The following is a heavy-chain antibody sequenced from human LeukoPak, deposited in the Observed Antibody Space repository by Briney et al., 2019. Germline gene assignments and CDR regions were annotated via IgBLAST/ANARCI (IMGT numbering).Heavy chain of an antibody. CDR1: GFTFANYA. D-gene: IGHD5-12*01. CDR3: ARAIVGTENFDY. Sequence: PGGSLRLSCAASGFTFANYAMSWVRQAPGKGLEWVAVVSHDGSTQYYTDSVRGRFTISRDNSKSTFYLQMNRLRTDDTAVYYCARAIVGTENFDYWGQGTLVTVSS. V-gene: IGHV3-30*04. J-gene: IGHJ4*02. CDR2: VSHDGSTQ.